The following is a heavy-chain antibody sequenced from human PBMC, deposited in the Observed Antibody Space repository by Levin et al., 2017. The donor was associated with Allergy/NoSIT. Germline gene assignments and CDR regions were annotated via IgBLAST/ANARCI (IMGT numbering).Heavy chain of an antibody. D-gene: IGHD6-13*01. CDR2: TYYRSKWHN. CDR1: GDRVSSNSAA. CDR3: ARDPGSSSWSLNYYYYYMDV. V-gene: IGHV6-1*01. Sequence: SQTLSLTCAISGDRVSSNSAAWNWIRQSPSRGLEWLGRTYYRSKWHNDYAVSVKSRITINPDTSKNQFSLQLNSVTPEDTAVYYCARDPGSSSWSLNYYYYYMDVWGKGTTVTVSS. J-gene: IGHJ6*03.